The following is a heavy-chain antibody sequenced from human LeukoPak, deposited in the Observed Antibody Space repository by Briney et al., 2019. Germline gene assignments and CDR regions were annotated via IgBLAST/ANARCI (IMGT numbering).Heavy chain of an antibody. Sequence: PGGSLRLSCAASGFTVSFYAMSWIRQAPGKGLEWVSVIAGGGSSTYYADSVKGRFTISRDNSKNTLYLQMNSLRVEDTAVYYCAKDPSDHWGQGTLVTVSS. CDR3: AKDPSDH. J-gene: IGHJ4*02. CDR2: IAGGGSST. CDR1: GFTVSFYA. V-gene: IGHV3-23*01.